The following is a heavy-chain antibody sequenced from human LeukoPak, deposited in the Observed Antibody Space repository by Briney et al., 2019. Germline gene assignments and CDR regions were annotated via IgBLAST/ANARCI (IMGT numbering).Heavy chain of an antibody. J-gene: IGHJ4*02. CDR1: GFTFSTYW. V-gene: IGHV3-48*04. CDR3: ARDSQGFDY. Sequence: QPGGSLRLSCVVSGFTFSTYWMSWVRQAPGKGLEWVSYIGTSTSTIYYADSVKGRFTISRDNGKNSLYLQMNSLRAEDTAVYYCARDSQGFDYWGQGTLVTVSS. CDR2: IGTSTSTI.